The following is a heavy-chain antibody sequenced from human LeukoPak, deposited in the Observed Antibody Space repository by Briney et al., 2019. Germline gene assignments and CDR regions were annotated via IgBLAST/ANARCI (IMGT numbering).Heavy chain of an antibody. CDR1: GGTFSSYA. Sequence: SVKVFCKASGGTFSSYAISWVRQAPGQGLEWMGGIIPIFGTANYAQKFQGRVTITADESTSTAYMELSSLRSEDTAVYYCARDREASTPGYYYYMDVWGKGTTVTVSS. V-gene: IGHV1-69*13. CDR2: IIPIFGTA. J-gene: IGHJ6*03. D-gene: IGHD5/OR15-5a*01. CDR3: ARDREASTPGYYYYMDV.